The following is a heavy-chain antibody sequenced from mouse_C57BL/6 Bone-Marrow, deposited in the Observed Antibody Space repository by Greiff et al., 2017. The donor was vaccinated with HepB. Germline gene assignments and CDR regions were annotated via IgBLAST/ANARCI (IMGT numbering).Heavy chain of an antibody. CDR1: GYTFTDYY. CDR3: ARVLPYYYGSSYWYFDV. Sequence: EVQLQQSGPELVKPGASVKISCKASGYTFTDYYMNWVKQSHGKSLEWIGDINPNNGGTSYNQKFKGKATLTVDKSSSTAYMELRSLTSEDSAVYYCARVLPYYYGSSYWYFDVWGTGTTVTVSS. V-gene: IGHV1-26*01. D-gene: IGHD1-1*01. J-gene: IGHJ1*03. CDR2: INPNNGGT.